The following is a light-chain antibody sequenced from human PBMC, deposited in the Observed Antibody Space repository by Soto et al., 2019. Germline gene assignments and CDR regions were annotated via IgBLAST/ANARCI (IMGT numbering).Light chain of an antibody. V-gene: IGKV1-5*01. CDR2: DAS. CDR3: QQYNTYSSLT. CDR1: QSISSW. Sequence: DIQMTQSPSTLSASVGRIGTITGQPSQSISSWLVWYQQKLGRAPRLLPYDASSFERGVPSRLSGSGYGTAFHLTIRSLQPDDFATSYCQQYNTYSSLTFGGGIKVDIK. J-gene: IGKJ4*01.